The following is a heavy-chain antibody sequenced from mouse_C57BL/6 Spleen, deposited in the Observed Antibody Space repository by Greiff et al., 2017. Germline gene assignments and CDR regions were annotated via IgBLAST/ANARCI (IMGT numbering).Heavy chain of an antibody. CDR3: ARGGYYVRSAMDY. CDR1: GFNIKDYY. Sequence: EVKLVESGAELVKPGASVKLSCTASGFNIKDYYMHWVKQRTEQGLEWIGRIDTEDGETKYAPKFQGKATITANTATKTAYLPLSSLTSEDTAVYYCARGGYYVRSAMDYWGQGTSVTVSS. D-gene: IGHD2-3*01. CDR2: IDTEDGET. J-gene: IGHJ4*01. V-gene: IGHV14-2*01.